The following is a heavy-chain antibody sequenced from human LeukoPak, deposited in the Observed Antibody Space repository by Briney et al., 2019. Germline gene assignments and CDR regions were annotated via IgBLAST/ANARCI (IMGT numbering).Heavy chain of an antibody. Sequence: GGSLRLSCTASGFPFSTYWISWVRQPPGKGPEWVANIKGDGSVQDYVDDVRGRFTISRDNAKNSVYLQMNSLRVDDTAIYYCVGQLLRVAWGKGTTVTVSS. J-gene: IGHJ6*04. CDR1: GFPFSTYW. V-gene: IGHV3-7*01. CDR3: VGQLLRVA. CDR2: IKGDGSVQ. D-gene: IGHD2-2*01.